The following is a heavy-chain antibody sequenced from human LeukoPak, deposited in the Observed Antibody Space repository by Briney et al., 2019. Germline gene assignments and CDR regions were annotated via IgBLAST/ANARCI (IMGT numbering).Heavy chain of an antibody. J-gene: IGHJ5*02. CDR1: GGTFSSYA. CDR2: IIPIFGTA. V-gene: IGHV1-69*13. Sequence: ASVKVSCKASGGTFSSYAISWVRQAPGQGLEWMGGIIPIFGTANYAQKFQGRATITADESTSTAYMELSSLRSEDTAVYYCARKVRLAYCGGDCYDHNWFDPWGQGTLVTVSS. CDR3: ARKVRLAYCGGDCYDHNWFDP. D-gene: IGHD2-21*02.